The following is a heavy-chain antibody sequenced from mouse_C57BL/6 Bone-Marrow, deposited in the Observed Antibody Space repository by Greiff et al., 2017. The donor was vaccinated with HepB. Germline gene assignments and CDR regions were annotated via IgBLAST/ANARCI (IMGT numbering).Heavy chain of an antibody. CDR1: GYTFTDYN. V-gene: IGHV1-18*01. Sequence: VVEPGASVKIPCKASGYTFTDYNMDWVKQSHGKSLEWIGDINPNNGGTIYNQKFKGKATLTVDKSSSTAYMELRSLTSEDTAVYYCARQLGSYYFDYWGQGTTLTVSA. CDR3: ARQLGSYYFDY. J-gene: IGHJ2*01. CDR2: INPNNGGT. D-gene: IGHD4-1*02.